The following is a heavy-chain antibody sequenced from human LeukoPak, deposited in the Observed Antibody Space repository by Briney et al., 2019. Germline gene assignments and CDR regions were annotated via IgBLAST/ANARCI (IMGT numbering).Heavy chain of an antibody. J-gene: IGHJ4*02. V-gene: IGHV4-39*07. CDR2: TIYSGGT. CDR3: AGNFY. CDR1: GDSISSSSYY. D-gene: IGHD3-3*01. Sequence: PSETLSLTCTVSGDSISSSSYYWGWIRQPPGKGLEWIGSTIYSGGTFYNPSLQSRVTISVDTSKNQFSLRLSSVTAADTGVYYCAGNFYWGQGTLVTVSS.